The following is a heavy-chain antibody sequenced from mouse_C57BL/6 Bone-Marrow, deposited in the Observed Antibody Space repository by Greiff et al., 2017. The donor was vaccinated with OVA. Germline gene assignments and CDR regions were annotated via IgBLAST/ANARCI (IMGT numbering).Heavy chain of an antibody. CDR1: GFTFSSYG. CDR3: ARQGNYQIDY. D-gene: IGHD2-1*01. Sequence: EVKLVESGGDLVKPGGSLKLSCAASGFTFSSYGMSWVRQTPDKRLEWVATISSGGSYTYYPDSVKGRFTISRDNAKNTLYLQMSSLKSEDTAMYYCARQGNYQIDYWGQGTTLTVSS. J-gene: IGHJ2*01. CDR2: ISSGGSYT. V-gene: IGHV5-6*01.